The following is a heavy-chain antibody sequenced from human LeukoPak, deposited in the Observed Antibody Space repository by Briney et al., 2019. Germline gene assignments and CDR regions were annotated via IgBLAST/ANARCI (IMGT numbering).Heavy chain of an antibody. CDR2: ISSSSSYI. CDR1: GFTFSSYS. J-gene: IGHJ3*02. Sequence: GGSLRLSCAASGFTFSSYSMNWVRQAPGKGLEWVSSISSSSSYIYYADSVKGRFTISRDNAKNSLYLQMSSLRAEDTAVYYCARRRDGYTEGDAFDIWGQGTMVTVSS. V-gene: IGHV3-21*01. CDR3: ARRRDGYTEGDAFDI. D-gene: IGHD5-24*01.